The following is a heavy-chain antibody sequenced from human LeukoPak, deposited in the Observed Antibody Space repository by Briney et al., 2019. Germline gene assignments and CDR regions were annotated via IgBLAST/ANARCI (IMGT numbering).Heavy chain of an antibody. CDR1: GFTFSSYV. CDR2: LYYGVST. D-gene: IGHD4-17*01. CDR3: ARGRQNYGDYPY. V-gene: IGHV3-53*01. J-gene: IGHJ4*02. Sequence: GGSLRLSCVASGFTFSSYVMTWVRQAPGKGLEWVSVLYYGVSTFYKDSVKGRFTTSGDNFKNTVYLQMNSLRAEDTAVYYCARGRQNYGDYPYWGQGTLVTVSS.